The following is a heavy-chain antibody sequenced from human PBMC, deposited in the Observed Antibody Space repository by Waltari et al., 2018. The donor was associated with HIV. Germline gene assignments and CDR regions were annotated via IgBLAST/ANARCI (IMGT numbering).Heavy chain of an antibody. CDR1: GGSFSRYY. J-gene: IGHJ6*02. CDR3: ARLRWDASFYYGLDV. D-gene: IGHD4-17*01. V-gene: IGHV4-34*01. Sequence: QVQLHQWGAGLLNPSETLSHTCAVYGGSFSRYYWTWIRQPPGKGLQWIAEIYHSGAANYNPSLKSRVTISVDTSKNQFSLKLRSVTAADTAVYYCARLRWDASFYYGLDVWGQGTTVTVSS. CDR2: IYHSGAA.